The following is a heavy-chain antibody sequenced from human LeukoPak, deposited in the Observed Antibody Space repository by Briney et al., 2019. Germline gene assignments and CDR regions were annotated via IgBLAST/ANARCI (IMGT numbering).Heavy chain of an antibody. CDR2: IWYDGSNK. CDR1: GFTFSSYG. V-gene: IGHV3-33*01. J-gene: IGHJ4*02. D-gene: IGHD3-22*01. Sequence: GRSLRLSCAASGFTFSSYGMHWVRQAPGKGLEWVAVIWYDGSNKYYADSVKGRFTISRDNSKNTPYLQMNSLRAEDTAVYYCARGEYYDSSGCDYWGQGTLVTVSS. CDR3: ARGEYYDSSGCDY.